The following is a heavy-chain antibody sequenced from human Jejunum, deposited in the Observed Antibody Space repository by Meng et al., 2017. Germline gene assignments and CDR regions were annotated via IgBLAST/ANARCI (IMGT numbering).Heavy chain of an antibody. J-gene: IGHJ4*01. V-gene: IGHV3-23*04. CDR1: EFTFSSYA. Sequence: EELLVESGGGLIQPGGSLKISCEAAEFTFSSYAINWVRQAPGKGLEWVSVITGSGGYTHYADSVKGRFTISRDNSKNTLYLQMNSLRAEDTAVYYCAKEAPGTFDLWGQGTLVTVSS. CDR3: AKEAPGTFDL. CDR2: ITGSGGYT.